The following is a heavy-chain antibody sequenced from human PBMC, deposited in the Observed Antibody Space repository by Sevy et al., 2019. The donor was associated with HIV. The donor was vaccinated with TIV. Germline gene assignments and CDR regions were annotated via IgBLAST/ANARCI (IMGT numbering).Heavy chain of an antibody. J-gene: IGHJ6*02. V-gene: IGHV3-30*18. Sequence: GGSLRLSCAASGFTFNSYAMHWVRQAPGKGLEWVAVISKDGRTKYYAESVKGPFTSSRDNSKKTLNLKMNSLRAEDTAVFYCAKDRCTGDVCENYYYALDIWGQGTTVTVSS. CDR3: AKDRCTGDVCENYYYALDI. D-gene: IGHD2-8*02. CDR2: ISKDGRTK. CDR1: GFTFNSYA.